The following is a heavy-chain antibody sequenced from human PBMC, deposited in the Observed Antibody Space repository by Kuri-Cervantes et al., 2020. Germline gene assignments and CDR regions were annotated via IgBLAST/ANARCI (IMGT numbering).Heavy chain of an antibody. CDR2: IIPIFGTA. CDR1: GYTFTSYG. V-gene: IGHV1-69*13. D-gene: IGHD5-12*01. J-gene: IGHJ5*01. CDR3: AIRYSGEPRHPYWFDS. Sequence: SVKVSCKASGYTFTSYGISWVRQAPGQGLEWMGGIIPIFGTANYAQKFQGRVTITADESTSTAYMELSSLRSEDTAEYYCAIRYSGEPRHPYWFDSWGQGTLVTVSS.